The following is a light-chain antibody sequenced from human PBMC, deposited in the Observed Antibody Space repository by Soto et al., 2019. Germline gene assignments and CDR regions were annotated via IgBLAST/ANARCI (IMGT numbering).Light chain of an antibody. J-gene: IGLJ3*02. V-gene: IGLV1-44*01. Sequence: QTVVTQPPSASGTPGQRVTISCSGSSSNIGSNTVNWYQQLPGTAPKLLIYSNNQRPSGGTDRFSGSKSGTSASLAISGLQSEDEADYYCAAWDDSLNGWVFGGGTKLTVL. CDR2: SNN. CDR1: SSNIGSNT. CDR3: AAWDDSLNGWV.